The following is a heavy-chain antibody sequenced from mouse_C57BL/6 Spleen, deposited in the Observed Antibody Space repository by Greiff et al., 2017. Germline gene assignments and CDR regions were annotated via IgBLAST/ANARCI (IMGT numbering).Heavy chain of an antibody. V-gene: IGHV1-64*01. D-gene: IGHD2-4*01. CDR3: ARYPIYYDYPYAMDY. CDR1: GYTFTSYW. J-gene: IGHJ4*01. CDR2: IHPNSGST. Sequence: VQLQQPGAELVKPGASVKLSCKASGYTFTSYWMHWVKQRPGQGLEWIGMIHPNSGSTNYNEKFKSKATLTVDKSSSTAYMQLSSLTSEDSAVXYCARYPIYYDYPYAMDYWGQGTSVTVSS.